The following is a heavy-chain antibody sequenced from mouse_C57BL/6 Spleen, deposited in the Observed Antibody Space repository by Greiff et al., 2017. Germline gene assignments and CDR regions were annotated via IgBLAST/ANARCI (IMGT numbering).Heavy chain of an antibody. J-gene: IGHJ2*01. D-gene: IGHD2-4*01. CDR2: INPRNGGT. CDR3: AREDDYDEAPGDY. Sequence: QVQLQQSGTELVKPGASVKLSCKASGYTFTSYWMHWVKQRPGQGLEWLGNINPRNGGTNYNEKFKSKATLTVDKSSSTAYMQLSSLTSEDSAVYYCAREDDYDEAPGDYWGQGTTRTVSS. V-gene: IGHV1-53*01. CDR1: GYTFTSYW.